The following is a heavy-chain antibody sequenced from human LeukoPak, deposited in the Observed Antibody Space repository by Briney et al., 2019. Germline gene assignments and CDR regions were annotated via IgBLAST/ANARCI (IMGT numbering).Heavy chain of an antibody. CDR1: GFTFSSYW. Sequence: GGSLRLSCAASGFTFSSYWMHWVRQAPGKGLVWVSRINTDGSITNYADSVKGRFTISRDNAKNSLYLQMNSLRAEDTAVFYCARLPAYCSSTSCYVDYWGQGTLVTVSS. D-gene: IGHD2-2*01. CDR2: INTDGSIT. V-gene: IGHV3-74*01. CDR3: ARLPAYCSSTSCYVDY. J-gene: IGHJ4*02.